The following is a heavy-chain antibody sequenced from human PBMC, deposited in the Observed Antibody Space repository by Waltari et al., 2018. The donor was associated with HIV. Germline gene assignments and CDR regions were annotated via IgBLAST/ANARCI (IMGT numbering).Heavy chain of an antibody. J-gene: IGHJ3*02. D-gene: IGHD3-10*01. V-gene: IGHV4-59*01. CDR1: GGSISSYY. CDR2: IYYSGST. Sequence: QVQLQESGPGLVKPSETLSLTCTVSGGSISSYYWSWIRQPPGKGLEWIGYIYYSGSTNYHPSLKSRVPISVDTSKNQFSLKLSSVTAADTAVYYCARARVGLSGSGSYSIALDAFDIWGQGTMVTVSS. CDR3: ARARVGLSGSGSYSIALDAFDI.